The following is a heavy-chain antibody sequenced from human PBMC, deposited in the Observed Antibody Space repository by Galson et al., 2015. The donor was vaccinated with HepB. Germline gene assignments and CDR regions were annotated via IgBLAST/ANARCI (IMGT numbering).Heavy chain of an antibody. Sequence: SLRLSCAASGFTFDDYAMHWVRQAPGKGLEWVSGISWNSGSIGYADSVKGRFTISRDNAKNSLYLQINSLRAEDTALYYCAKDLGAGRYYGMDVWGQGTTVTVSS. CDR2: ISWNSGSI. CDR1: GFTFDDYA. V-gene: IGHV3-9*01. CDR3: AKDLGAGRYYGMDV. J-gene: IGHJ6*02.